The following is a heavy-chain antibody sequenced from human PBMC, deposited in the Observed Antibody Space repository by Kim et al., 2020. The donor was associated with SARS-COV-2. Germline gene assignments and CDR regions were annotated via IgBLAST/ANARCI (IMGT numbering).Heavy chain of an antibody. CDR2: ISAYNGNT. CDR1: GYTFTSYG. Sequence: ASVKVSCKASGYTFTSYGISWVRQAPGQGLEWMGWISAYNGNTNYAQKLQGRVTMTTDTSTSTAYMELRSLRSDDTAVYYCARVLGYCSSTSCYIGGGWFDPWGQGTLVTVSS. CDR3: ARVLGYCSSTSCYIGGGWFDP. J-gene: IGHJ5*02. D-gene: IGHD2-2*02. V-gene: IGHV1-18*04.